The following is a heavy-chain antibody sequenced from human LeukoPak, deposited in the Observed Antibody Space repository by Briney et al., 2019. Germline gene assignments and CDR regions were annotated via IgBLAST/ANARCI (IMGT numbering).Heavy chain of an antibody. Sequence: PSETLSLTCTVPGGSISSSSYYWGWLRQPQGKGLEWIGSIYYSGSTYYNPSLKSRVTISVDTSKNQFSLKLSSVTAADTAVYYCARPQGYQLLDFEYWGQGTLVTVSS. V-gene: IGHV4-39*01. CDR3: ARPQGYQLLDFEY. CDR1: GGSISSSSYY. J-gene: IGHJ4*02. CDR2: IYYSGST. D-gene: IGHD2-2*01.